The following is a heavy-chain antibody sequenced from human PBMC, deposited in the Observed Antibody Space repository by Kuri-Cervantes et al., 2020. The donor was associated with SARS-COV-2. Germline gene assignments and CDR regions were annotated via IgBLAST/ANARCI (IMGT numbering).Heavy chain of an antibody. CDR3: ARHSTRINWFDP. Sequence: LRPSFAVYGGSFSGYYWSWIRQPPGKGLEWIGEINHSGSTNYNPSLKGRVTIPVDTSKNQFSLKLSSVTAADTAVYYCARHSTRINWFDPWGQGTLVTVSS. CDR2: INHSGST. CDR1: GGSFSGYY. J-gene: IGHJ5*02. V-gene: IGHV4-34*01.